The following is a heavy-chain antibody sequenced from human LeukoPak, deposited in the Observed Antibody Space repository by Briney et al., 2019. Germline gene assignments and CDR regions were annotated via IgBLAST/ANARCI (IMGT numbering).Heavy chain of an antibody. CDR1: RYSFTSYW. Sequence: GESLKISCKGSRYSFTSYWIGWVRQMPGKGLEWMGIIYPGDSDTRYSPSFQGQVTISADKSISTAYLQWSSLKASDTAMYYCARQKTRPGLGSYYFDYWGQGTLVTVSS. CDR2: IYPGDSDT. CDR3: ARQKTRPGLGSYYFDY. V-gene: IGHV5-51*01. J-gene: IGHJ4*02. D-gene: IGHD6-6*01.